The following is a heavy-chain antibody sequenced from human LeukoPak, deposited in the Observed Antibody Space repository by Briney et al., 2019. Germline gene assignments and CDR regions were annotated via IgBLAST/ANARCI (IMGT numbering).Heavy chain of an antibody. CDR1: GFTFDDYA. CDR2: ISGDGGST. CDR3: AKDLLYSSGWSAPDY. V-gene: IGHV3-43*02. J-gene: IGHJ4*02. D-gene: IGHD6-19*01. Sequence: GGSLRLSCAASGFTFDDYAMHWVRQAPGKGLEWVSLISGDGGSTYYADSVKGRFTISRDNSKNSLYLQMNSLRTEDTASYYCAKDLLYSSGWSAPDYWGQGTLVTVSS.